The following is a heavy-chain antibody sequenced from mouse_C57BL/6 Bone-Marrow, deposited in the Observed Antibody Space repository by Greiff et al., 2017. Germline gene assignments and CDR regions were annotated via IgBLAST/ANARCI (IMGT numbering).Heavy chain of an antibody. CDR3: ARIPSYYAMDY. D-gene: IGHD5-1-1*01. CDR2: IYPGSGST. CDR1: GYTFTSYW. J-gene: IGHJ4*01. V-gene: IGHV1-55*01. Sequence: QVQLQQPGAELVKPGASVKMSCKASGYTFTSYWITWVKQRTGQGLEWIGDIYPGSGSTNYNEKFKSKATLTVDTSSRTAYMQLSSLTSEDSAVYYCARIPSYYAMDYWGQGTSVTVSS.